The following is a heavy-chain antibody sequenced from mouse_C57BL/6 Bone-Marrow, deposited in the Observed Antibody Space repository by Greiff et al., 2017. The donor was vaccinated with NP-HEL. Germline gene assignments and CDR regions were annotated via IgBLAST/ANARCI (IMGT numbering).Heavy chain of an antibody. Sequence: EVQLVESEGGLVQPGSSMKLSCTASGFTFSDYYMAWVRQVPEKGLEWVANINYDGSSTYYLDSLKSRFIISRDNAKNILYLQMSRLKSEDTATYYCAREIYYGNYGAMDYWGQGTTVTVSS. CDR2: INYDGSST. CDR3: AREIYYGNYGAMDY. J-gene: IGHJ4*01. D-gene: IGHD2-1*01. CDR1: GFTFSDYY. V-gene: IGHV5-16*01.